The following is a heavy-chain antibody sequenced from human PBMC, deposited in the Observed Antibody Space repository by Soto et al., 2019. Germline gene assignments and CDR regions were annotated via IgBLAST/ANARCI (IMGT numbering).Heavy chain of an antibody. Sequence: VQLVQSGAEVKKPGASVKVSCKGLGYNFIKYGINCVRQAPGQGLEWMGWISAYSGYTHSAQKFQGRLTLTTDTAATTAYMELRSLRSADTALYYCTREAIVVIPAAQPSHFDSWGQGTLVTVSS. J-gene: IGHJ4*02. CDR3: TREAIVVIPAAQPSHFDS. CDR1: GYNFIKYG. D-gene: IGHD2-2*01. V-gene: IGHV1-18*01. CDR2: ISAYSGYT.